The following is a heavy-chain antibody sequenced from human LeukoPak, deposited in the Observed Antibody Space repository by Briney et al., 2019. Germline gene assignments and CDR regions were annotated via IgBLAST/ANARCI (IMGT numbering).Heavy chain of an antibody. V-gene: IGHV3-21*01. CDR1: GFTFSTYT. CDR3: ARQGYYYYYMDV. CDR2: ISSGSSFM. Sequence: GGSLRLSCAASGFTFSTYTMNWVRQAPGKGLEWVSSISSGSSFMYYADSVKGRFTISRDNAKNSLYLQMNSLRAEDTAVYYCARQGYYYYYMDVWGKGTTVTISS. J-gene: IGHJ6*03.